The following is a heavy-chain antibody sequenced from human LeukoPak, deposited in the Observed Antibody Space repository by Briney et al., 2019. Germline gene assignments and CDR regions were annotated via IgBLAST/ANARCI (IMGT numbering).Heavy chain of an antibody. CDR1: GGSFSGYY. D-gene: IGHD6-19*01. Sequence: PSETLSLTCAVYGGSFSGYYWSWIRQPPGKGLEWIGEINHSGSTNYNPSLKSRVTISVDTSKNQFSLKLSSVTAADTAVYYCARVTVAGTFGYYYYGMDVWGQGTTATVSS. CDR2: INHSGST. V-gene: IGHV4-34*01. CDR3: ARVTVAGTFGYYYYGMDV. J-gene: IGHJ6*02.